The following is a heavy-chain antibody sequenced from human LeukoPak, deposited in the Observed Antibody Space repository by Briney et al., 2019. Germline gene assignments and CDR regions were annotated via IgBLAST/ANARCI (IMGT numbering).Heavy chain of an antibody. Sequence: GGSLRLSCEVSGITFSTSVMHWVRQGPGKGLEYVSGISDNGVGTYYASSVKGRFTISRDNSKNTLYLQMDSLKDEDMAMYYCAREGHSSGYCGAFDIWGPGTMVTVSS. CDR3: AREGHSSGYCGAFDI. CDR1: GITFSTSV. J-gene: IGHJ3*02. CDR2: ISDNGVGT. D-gene: IGHD3-22*01. V-gene: IGHV3-64*01.